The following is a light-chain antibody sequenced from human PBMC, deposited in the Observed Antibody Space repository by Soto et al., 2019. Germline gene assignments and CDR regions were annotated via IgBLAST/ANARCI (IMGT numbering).Light chain of an antibody. CDR3: AAWDDSPYV. CDR1: SSNIGSNT. Sequence: QSVLTQPPSASGTPGQRVTISCSGSSSNIGSNTVNWYQQLPGTAPKLLIYSNNQRPSGVPDRFSGSKSGTSASLVISGLQSEDEADYSCAAWDDSPYVFGTGTKVTVL. CDR2: SNN. V-gene: IGLV1-44*01. J-gene: IGLJ1*01.